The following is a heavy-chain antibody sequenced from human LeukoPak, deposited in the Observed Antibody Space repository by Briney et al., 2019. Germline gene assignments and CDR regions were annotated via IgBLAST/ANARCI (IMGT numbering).Heavy chain of an antibody. D-gene: IGHD3-22*01. J-gene: IGHJ4*02. CDR1: GFTFSSYS. Sequence: GGSLRLSCAASGFTFSSYSMNWVRQAPGKGLEWVSSISSSSSYIYYADSVKGRFTISRDNAKNSLYLQMNSLRAEDTAVYYCAREGSGYYGRSTPYWGQGTLVTVSS. CDR3: AREGSGYYGRSTPY. V-gene: IGHV3-21*01. CDR2: ISSSSSYI.